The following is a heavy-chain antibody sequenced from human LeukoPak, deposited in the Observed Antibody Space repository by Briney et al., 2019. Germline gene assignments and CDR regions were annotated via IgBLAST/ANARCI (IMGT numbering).Heavy chain of an antibody. CDR2: ISSSSSYI. D-gene: IGHD6-19*01. Sequence: GGSLRLSCAASGFTFSSYSMNWVRQAPGKGLEWVSSISSSSSYIYYADSVKGRFTISRDTAKNSLYLQMNSLRAEDTAVYYCARVISVAGYDYWGQGTLVTVSS. V-gene: IGHV3-21*01. J-gene: IGHJ4*02. CDR1: GFTFSSYS. CDR3: ARVISVAGYDY.